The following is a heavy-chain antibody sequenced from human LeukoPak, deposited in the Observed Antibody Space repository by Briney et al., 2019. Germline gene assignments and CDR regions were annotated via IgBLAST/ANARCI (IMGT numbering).Heavy chain of an antibody. J-gene: IGHJ4*02. V-gene: IGHV4-34*01. CDR2: INHSGSA. D-gene: IGHD3-22*01. CDR1: GFTFSDHY. Sequence: GSLRLSCAASGFTFSDHYMSWIRQTPGEGLEWIGEINHSGSANYNPSLKSRVSVSLDTSKNQFSLRLSSVTAADTAVYYCARGRQEISMIVVVFTGSSFYFDYWGQGTLVTVSS. CDR3: ARGRQEISMIVVVFTGSSFYFDY.